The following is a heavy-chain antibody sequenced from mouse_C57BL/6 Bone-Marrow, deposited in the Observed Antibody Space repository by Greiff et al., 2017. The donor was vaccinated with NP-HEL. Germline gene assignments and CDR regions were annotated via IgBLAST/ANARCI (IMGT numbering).Heavy chain of an antibody. CDR3: ARGTSKYFLDS. V-gene: IGHV1-26*01. J-gene: IGHJ2*01. CDR1: GYTFTDYY. Sequence: VQLHQSGPELVKPGASVKISCKASGYTFTDYYMTWVKQSHGKSLEWIGDINPNNGGTSYNQKFKGKATLTVDKSSSTAYMELRSLTSEESAVYYCARGTSKYFLDSGGKGTTLTVSS. CDR2: INPNNGGT. D-gene: IGHD3-3*01.